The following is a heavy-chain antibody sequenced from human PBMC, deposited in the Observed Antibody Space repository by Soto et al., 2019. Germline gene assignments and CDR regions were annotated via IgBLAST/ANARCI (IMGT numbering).Heavy chain of an antibody. V-gene: IGHV1-3*01. CDR2: INGGNGNT. CDR3: ARDQVRDYDYIWGSFLLPDC. Sequence: QVQLVQSGAEVKKPGASVKVSCQASGYTFSSYTMHWVRQAPGHNLEWMGWINGGNGNTKYSQKFQDRVTITRDTSASTAYMELNSLKSEDTAVYFRARDQVRDYDYIWGSFLLPDCWGQGTLITVSS. CDR1: GYTFSSYT. J-gene: IGHJ4*02. D-gene: IGHD3-16*01.